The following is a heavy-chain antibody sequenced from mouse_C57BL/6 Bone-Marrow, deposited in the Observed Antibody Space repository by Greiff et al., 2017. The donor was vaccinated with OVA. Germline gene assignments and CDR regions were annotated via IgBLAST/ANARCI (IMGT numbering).Heavy chain of an antibody. V-gene: IGHV1-62-2*01. Sequence: QVHVKQSGAELVKPGASVKLSCKASGYTFTEYTIHWVKQRSGQGLEWIGWFYPGSGSIKYNEKFKDKATLTADKSSSTVYMELSRLTSEDSAVYFCARHEDQGVLRSYFDYWGQGTTLTVSS. J-gene: IGHJ2*01. CDR1: GYTFTEYT. D-gene: IGHD1-1*01. CDR3: ARHEDQGVLRSYFDY. CDR2: FYPGSGSI.